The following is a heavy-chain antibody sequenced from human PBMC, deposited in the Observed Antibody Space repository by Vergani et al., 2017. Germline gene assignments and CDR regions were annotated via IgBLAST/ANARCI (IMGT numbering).Heavy chain of an antibody. Sequence: QVQLQESGPGLVKASQTLSLTCSVSGAYVGRGGYYWSWVRPRPGMGLARIGYIYYSGTTYYNPSLASPLTISLDTSENHLYLKLTSDTAADTAVYYCARQKDYYMDVWGKGATVTVS. CDR3: ARQKDYYMDV. J-gene: IGHJ6*03. CDR2: IYYSGTT. V-gene: IGHV4-31*01. CDR1: GAYVGRGGYY.